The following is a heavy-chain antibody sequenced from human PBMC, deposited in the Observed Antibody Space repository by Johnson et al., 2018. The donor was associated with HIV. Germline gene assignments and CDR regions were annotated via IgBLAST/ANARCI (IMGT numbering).Heavy chain of an antibody. V-gene: IGHV3-13*01. CDR3: ARIEGEGGAFDI. CDR1: GFTFSSYD. D-gene: IGHD1-26*01. J-gene: IGHJ3*02. CDR2: IGTAGDT. Sequence: EVQLVESGGGLVQPGGSLRLSCAASGFTFSSYDMHWVRQATGKGLEWVSAIGTAGDTYYPGSVKGRFTISRENAKNSLYLQMNSLRAGDTAVYYCARIEGEGGAFDIWGKGQWSPSLQ.